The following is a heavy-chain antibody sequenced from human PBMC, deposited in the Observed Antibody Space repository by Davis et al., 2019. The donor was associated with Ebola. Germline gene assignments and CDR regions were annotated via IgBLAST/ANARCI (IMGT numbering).Heavy chain of an antibody. J-gene: IGHJ4*02. CDR1: GFIMSKYW. CDR2: IKEDGSVK. CDR3: AKALGYYFDY. Sequence: GESLKISCEASGFIMSKYWMAWGRQAPGKGPEWVAHIKEDGSVKDYVDSVKGRFTISRDNAKNSLYLQMNSLRAEDTAVYYCAKALGYYFDYWGPGTLVTVSS. V-gene: IGHV3-7*03. D-gene: IGHD3-22*01.